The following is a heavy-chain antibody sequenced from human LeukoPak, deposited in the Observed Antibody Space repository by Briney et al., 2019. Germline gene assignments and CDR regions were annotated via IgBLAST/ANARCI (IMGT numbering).Heavy chain of an antibody. D-gene: IGHD3-3*01. V-gene: IGHV1-18*01. CDR1: GYTFTNYG. CDR3: ARDWSGTIDY. CDR2: ISGYNGNT. J-gene: IGHJ4*02. Sequence: ASVKVSCKASGYTFTNYGLSWVRQAPGQGLEWMGWISGYNGNTKYVQKLQGRVTMTRDTSTTTAYMELRSLRSDDTAVYYCARDWSGTIDYWGQGTLVTVSS.